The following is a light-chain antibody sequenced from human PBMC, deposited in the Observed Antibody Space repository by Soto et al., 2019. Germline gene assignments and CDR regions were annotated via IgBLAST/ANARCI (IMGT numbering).Light chain of an antibody. V-gene: IGKV1-39*01. Sequence: DIQMTQSPSSLSASVGDRVTITCRASQSISSYLNWYQQKPGKAPKLLIYAASSLQSGVPSRFSGSGSGTDFTLTIGSLQPEDFSTYYCQQSYRTPYTFGQGTKVDI. J-gene: IGKJ2*01. CDR1: QSISSY. CDR2: AAS. CDR3: QQSYRTPYT.